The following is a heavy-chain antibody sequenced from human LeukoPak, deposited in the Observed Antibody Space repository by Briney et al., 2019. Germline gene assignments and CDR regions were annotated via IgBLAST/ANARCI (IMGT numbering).Heavy chain of an antibody. CDR2: IYYSGST. V-gene: IGHV4-38-2*01. CDR3: ARQVGGSYFDY. J-gene: IGHJ4*02. D-gene: IGHD1-26*01. Sequence: SETLSLTCAVSGYSISSGYYWGWIRQPPGKGLEWIGSIYYSGSTYYNPSLKSRVIISVDTSKNQFSLKLSSVTAADTAVYYCARQVGGSYFDYWGQGTLVTVSS. CDR1: GYSISSGYY.